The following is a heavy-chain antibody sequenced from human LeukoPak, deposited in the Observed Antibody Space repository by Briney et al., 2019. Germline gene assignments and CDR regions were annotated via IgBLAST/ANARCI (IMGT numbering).Heavy chain of an antibody. Sequence: SETLSLTCAVPGYSISSGYYWGWIRQPPGKGLEWIGSIYHSGSTYYNPSLKSRVTISVDTSKNQFSLKLSSVTAADTAVYYCARDSSSWMFDYWGQGTLVTVSS. CDR2: IYHSGST. CDR1: GYSISSGYY. V-gene: IGHV4-38-2*02. CDR3: ARDSSSWMFDY. J-gene: IGHJ4*02. D-gene: IGHD6-13*01.